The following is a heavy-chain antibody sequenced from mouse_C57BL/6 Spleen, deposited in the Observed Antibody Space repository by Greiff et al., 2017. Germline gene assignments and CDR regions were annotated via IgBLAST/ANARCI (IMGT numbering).Heavy chain of an antibody. CDR2: IHPSTGGT. Sequence: EVPLQQSGPALVQPGASVKISCKASGYSFTGYYMHWVKHSPQKGLEWIGEIHPSTGGTTYNQKFQCKATLTVDKSSSTAYMQLRSLTSEDSAVYYCARSDSKCYDAMDYWGQGTSVTVSA. CDR1: GYSFTGYY. V-gene: IGHV1-42*01. CDR3: ARSDSKCYDAMDY. J-gene: IGHJ4*01.